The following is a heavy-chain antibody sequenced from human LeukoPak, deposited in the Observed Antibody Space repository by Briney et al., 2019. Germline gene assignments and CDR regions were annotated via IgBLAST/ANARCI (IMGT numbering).Heavy chain of an antibody. CDR2: IIPIFGTA. Sequence: GRSLRLSCAASGFTFSSYAISWVRQAPGQGLEWMGGIIPIFGTANYAQKFQGRVTITADESTSTAYMELSSLRSEDTAVYYCARVLATVVYWGQGTLVTVSS. CDR1: GFTFSSYA. J-gene: IGHJ4*02. D-gene: IGHD3-3*02. V-gene: IGHV1-69*01. CDR3: ARVLATVVY.